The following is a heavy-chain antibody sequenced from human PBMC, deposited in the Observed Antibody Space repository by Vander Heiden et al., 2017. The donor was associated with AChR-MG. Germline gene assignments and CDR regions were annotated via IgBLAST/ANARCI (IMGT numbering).Heavy chain of an antibody. J-gene: IGHJ4*02. Sequence: EVQLLESGGGLVQPGGSLRLSCAASGLTLSSYAMTWVRQAPGKGLEWVSSISGSGGNTYYADSVKGRFTISRDNSGDTLYLHMNSLGVEDTATYYCTKDLQVGNRHPFYFDYWGQGTLVTVSS. V-gene: IGHV3-23*01. CDR2: ISGSGGNT. CDR3: TKDLQVGNRHPFYFDY. D-gene: IGHD1-1*01. CDR1: GLTLSSYA.